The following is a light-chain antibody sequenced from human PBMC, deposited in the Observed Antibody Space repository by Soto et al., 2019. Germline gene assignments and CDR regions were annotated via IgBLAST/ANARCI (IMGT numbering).Light chain of an antibody. J-gene: IGKJ1*01. CDR2: AAS. CDR1: QSISSY. Sequence: DIQMTQSPSSLSASVGDRVTITCRASQSISSYFNWYQQKPGKAPKLLIYAASSLQSGVPSRFSSSGSVKDFTLTISSLQPEDVATYYCQQSYSTPRTFGQGTKVEIK. CDR3: QQSYSTPRT. V-gene: IGKV1-39*01.